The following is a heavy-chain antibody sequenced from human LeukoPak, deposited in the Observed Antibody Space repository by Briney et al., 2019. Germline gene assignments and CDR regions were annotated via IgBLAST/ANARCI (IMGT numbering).Heavy chain of an antibody. V-gene: IGHV4-4*09. D-gene: IGHD3-10*01. CDR3: ARTARVFDS. J-gene: IGHJ4*02. CDR1: GGSISSHY. Sequence: PSETLSLTCTVSGGSISSHYWSWIRQAPGKGQECIGYIYISGATNYNPSLRSRVTLSLDPSRNQFSLRLTSVTAADTAVYYCARTARVFDSWGPGILVTVSS. CDR2: IYISGAT.